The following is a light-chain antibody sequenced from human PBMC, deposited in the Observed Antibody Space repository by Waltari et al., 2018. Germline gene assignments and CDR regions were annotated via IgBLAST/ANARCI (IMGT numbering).Light chain of an antibody. V-gene: IGLV2-14*01. CDR3: SSYTSSGVV. Sequence: QSALTQPASVSGSPGQAIIIHCPGTGSDVGGYDYVSWYQQYPGKAPRLIIYDVYNRPSGVSNRFSGSKSDNTASLTISGLQAEDESVYYCSSYTSSGVVFGGGTKLTVL. CDR2: DVY. J-gene: IGLJ2*01. CDR1: GSDVGGYDY.